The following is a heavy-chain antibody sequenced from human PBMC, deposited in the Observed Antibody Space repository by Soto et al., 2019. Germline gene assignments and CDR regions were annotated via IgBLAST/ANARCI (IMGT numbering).Heavy chain of an antibody. CDR1: GGTFSSYT. CDR3: ARDPGEIPVAFDI. Sequence: QVQLVQSGAEVKKPGSSVKVSCKASGGTFSSYTISWVRQAPGQGLEWMGRIIPILGIANYAQKFQGRVTITADKSTSTAYMELSSLRSEDTAVYYCARDPGEIPVAFDIWGQGTMVTVSS. CDR2: IIPILGIA. V-gene: IGHV1-69*08. J-gene: IGHJ3*02. D-gene: IGHD3-10*01.